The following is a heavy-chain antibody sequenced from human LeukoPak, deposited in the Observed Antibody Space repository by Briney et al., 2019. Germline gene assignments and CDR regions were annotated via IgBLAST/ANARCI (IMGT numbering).Heavy chain of an antibody. D-gene: IGHD6-19*01. CDR2: IYHSGST. CDR1: GASISSGNW. V-gene: IGHV4-4*02. J-gene: IGHJ4*02. CDR3: ARLSGWPIYYFDY. Sequence: SETLSLTCAVSGASISSGNWWSWVRQPPGKGLEWIGEIYHSGSTNYNPSLKSRVTISVDTSKNQFSLKLSSVTAADTAVYYCARLSGWPIYYFDYWGQGTLVTVSS.